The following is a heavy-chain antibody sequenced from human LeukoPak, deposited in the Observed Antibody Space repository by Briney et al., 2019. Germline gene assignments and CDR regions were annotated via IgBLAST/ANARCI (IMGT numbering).Heavy chain of an antibody. V-gene: IGHV3-9*01. CDR3: AKDGGSGSYHTYNWFDP. Sequence: PGGSLRLSCAASGFTFDDYAMHWVRQAPGKGLEGVSGISWNSGSIDYADSVKGRFTISRDKAKNTLYMQKNSLRAEATALYYCAKDGGSGSYHTYNWFDPWGQGTLVTVSS. CDR1: GFTFDDYA. J-gene: IGHJ5*02. CDR2: ISWNSGSI. D-gene: IGHD3-10*01.